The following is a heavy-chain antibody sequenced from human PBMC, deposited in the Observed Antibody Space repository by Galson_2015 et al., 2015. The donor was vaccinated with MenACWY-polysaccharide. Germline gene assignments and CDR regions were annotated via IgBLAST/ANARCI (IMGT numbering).Heavy chain of an antibody. Sequence: ETLSLTCTVSGASLSTRSYYWDWVRQSPDKGLEWIGCIFYSGTTYYNPSLKSRVTISVDTSRSQFSLRLTSVTAADTAVYYCARHERREVRTSSAFDYWGQGVLVTVSS. D-gene: IGHD3-22*01. J-gene: IGHJ4*02. V-gene: IGHV4-39*01. CDR3: ARHERREVRTSSAFDY. CDR2: IFYSGTT. CDR1: GASLSTRSYY.